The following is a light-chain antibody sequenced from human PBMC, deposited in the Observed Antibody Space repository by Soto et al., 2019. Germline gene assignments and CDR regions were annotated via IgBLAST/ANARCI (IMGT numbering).Light chain of an antibody. CDR3: QQGYGTPYT. J-gene: IGKJ2*01. CDR2: AAS. Sequence: IQMTQSPSSLSASVGDRVTITCRASQTIDSYLHWYQQKPGEAPRLLIYAASNLQSGVPSRFSGSGSGTVFTLTISSLQPEEFTSYFCQQGYGTPYTFGQGTKLEIK. V-gene: IGKV1-39*01. CDR1: QTIDSY.